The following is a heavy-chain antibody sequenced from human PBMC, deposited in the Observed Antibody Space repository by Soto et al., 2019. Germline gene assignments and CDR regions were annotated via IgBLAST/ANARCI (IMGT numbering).Heavy chain of an antibody. Sequence: SETLSLTCTVSGGSISSGGYYWSWIRQHPGKGLEWIGYIYYSGSTYYNPSLKSRVTISVDTSKNQFSLKLSSVTAADTAVYYCASPKPMRWLIRAFDIWGQGTMVTVSS. J-gene: IGHJ3*02. CDR3: ASPKPMRWLIRAFDI. CDR1: GGSISSGGYY. V-gene: IGHV4-31*03. CDR2: IYYSGST. D-gene: IGHD5-12*01.